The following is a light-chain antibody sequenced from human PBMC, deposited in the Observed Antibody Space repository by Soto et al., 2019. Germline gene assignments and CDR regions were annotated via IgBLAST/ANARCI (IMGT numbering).Light chain of an antibody. J-gene: IGLJ3*02. CDR1: SSNIGNKA. Sequence: QSVLTQPPSASGTPGQRVTISCSGGSSNIGNKAVIWYRQFPGTAPRLLIYNNDQRPSGVSDRFSGSKSGTSGSLAISGLQSEDEADYYCAAWDDTVGRLFGGGTKLTVL. CDR2: NND. CDR3: AAWDDTVGRL. V-gene: IGLV1-44*01.